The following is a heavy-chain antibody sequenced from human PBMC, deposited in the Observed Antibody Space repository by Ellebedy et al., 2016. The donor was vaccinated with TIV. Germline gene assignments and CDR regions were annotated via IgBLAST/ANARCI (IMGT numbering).Heavy chain of an antibody. D-gene: IGHD5-12*01. CDR1: GFTFSTYA. CDR3: GRARERGYYAYYYYGMDV. CDR2: VGHGGTDI. J-gene: IGHJ6*02. Sequence: PGGSLRLSCVASGFTFSTYAMYRVRQAPGKGLEWVSGVGHGGTDIYYADSVKGRFTVARDHAKNSMYLQMNSLGADDTAVYYCGRARERGYYAYYYYGMDVWGQGTTVTVSS. V-gene: IGHV3-21*04.